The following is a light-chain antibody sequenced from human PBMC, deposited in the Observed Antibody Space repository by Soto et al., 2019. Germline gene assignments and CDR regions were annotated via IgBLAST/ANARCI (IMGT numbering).Light chain of an antibody. V-gene: IGKV3-20*01. CDR2: AAS. CDR1: QSVGSN. Sequence: GMTQSPATLSVSPGERATLSCRASQSVGSNLAWYQQKHGQDPRLLIYAASRRATGIPDRFSGSGCGTDSNLTISRLEPEDFAVYCCQQYGSPPITFGQGTRLEI. CDR3: QQYGSPPIT. J-gene: IGKJ5*01.